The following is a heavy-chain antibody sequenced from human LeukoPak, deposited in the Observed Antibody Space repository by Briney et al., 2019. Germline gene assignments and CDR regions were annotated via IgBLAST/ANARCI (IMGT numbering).Heavy chain of an antibody. CDR1: GGSISSYY. CDR3: ARTYGDYAEFDY. Sequence: PSETLSLTCTASGGSISSYYWSWIRQPPGKGLEWIGYIYYSGSTNYNPSLKSRVTISVDTSKNQFSLKLSSVTAADTAVYYCARTYGDYAEFDYWGQGTLVTVSS. D-gene: IGHD4-17*01. CDR2: IYYSGST. J-gene: IGHJ4*02. V-gene: IGHV4-59*01.